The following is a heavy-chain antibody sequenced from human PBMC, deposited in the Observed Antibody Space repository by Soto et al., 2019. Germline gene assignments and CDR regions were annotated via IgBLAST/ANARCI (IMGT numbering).Heavy chain of an antibody. CDR2: ISAYNGNT. Sequence: AAVKVSCKASGYTFTSYGISWVRQAPGQGLEWMGWISAYNGNTNYAQKLQGRVTMTTDTSTSTAYMELRSLRSDDTAVYYCARDQVPQYYDFWSGYFYNWFDPWGQGTLVTVSS. J-gene: IGHJ5*02. D-gene: IGHD3-3*01. CDR3: ARDQVPQYYDFWSGYFYNWFDP. CDR1: GYTFTSYG. V-gene: IGHV1-18*04.